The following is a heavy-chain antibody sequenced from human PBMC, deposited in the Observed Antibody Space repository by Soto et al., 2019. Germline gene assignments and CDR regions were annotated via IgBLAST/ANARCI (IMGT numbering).Heavy chain of an antibody. CDR3: AKVHSSWFFDL. J-gene: IGHJ2*01. CDR1: GFAFSIYA. Sequence: VQLLESGGGLVQPGGPLRLSCAASGFAFSIYAMNWVRQAPGKRLEWVSSITDSGTSITYADSVKGRFTISRDNSKNILYLQMHSLRADDTAVYYCAKVHSSWFFDLWGRGTLVTVSS. CDR2: ITDSGTSI. V-gene: IGHV3-23*01.